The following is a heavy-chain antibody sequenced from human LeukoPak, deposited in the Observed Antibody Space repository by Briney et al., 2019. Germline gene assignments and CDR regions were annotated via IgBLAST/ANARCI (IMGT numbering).Heavy chain of an antibody. J-gene: IGHJ4*02. CDR2: IKPKTDGETT. Sequence: KTGGSLRLSCAASGFIFSDYYMSWIRQAPGKGLEWVGRIKPKTDGETTEYAAPVKDRFSISRDDSKSMMYLQMNSLKTEDTAVYYCITPLPYSAQGGQGTLVTVSS. CDR1: GFIFSDYY. CDR3: ITPLPYSAQ. D-gene: IGHD2-21*01. V-gene: IGHV3-15*01.